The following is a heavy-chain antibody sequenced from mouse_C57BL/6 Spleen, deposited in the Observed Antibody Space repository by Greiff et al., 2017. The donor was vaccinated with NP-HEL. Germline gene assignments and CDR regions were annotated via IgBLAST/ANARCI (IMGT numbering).Heavy chain of an antibody. CDR1: GYAFSSSW. D-gene: IGHD2-4*01. Sequence: QVQLKQSGPELVKPGASVKISCKASGYAFSSSWMNWVKQRPGKGLEWIGRIYPGDGDTNYNGKFKGKATLTADKSSSTAYMQLSSLTSEDSAVYFCARSGDYGSWFAYWGQGTLVTVSA. CDR2: IYPGDGDT. CDR3: ARSGDYGSWFAY. V-gene: IGHV1-82*01. J-gene: IGHJ3*01.